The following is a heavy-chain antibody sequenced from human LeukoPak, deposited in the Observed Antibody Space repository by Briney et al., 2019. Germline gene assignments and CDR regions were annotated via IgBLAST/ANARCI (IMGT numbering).Heavy chain of an antibody. V-gene: IGHV3-23*01. Sequence: GGTLRLSCAASGFTFSNFGMSWVRQAPGKGLEWVSVISGSGGSTYYADSVKGRFTISRDNSKNTLYPQMNSLRAEDTALYYCARTKGYSGSYFVFSYFDYWGQGTLVTVSS. D-gene: IGHD1-26*01. CDR2: ISGSGGST. CDR1: GFTFSNFG. J-gene: IGHJ4*02. CDR3: ARTKGYSGSYFVFSYFDY.